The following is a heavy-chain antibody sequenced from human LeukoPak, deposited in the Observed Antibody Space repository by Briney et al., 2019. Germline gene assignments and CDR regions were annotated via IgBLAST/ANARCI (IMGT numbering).Heavy chain of an antibody. CDR3: AREWGVTIPAAALDY. CDR2: INTDGSST. V-gene: IGHV3-74*01. CDR1: GFTFSSYW. J-gene: IGHJ4*02. Sequence: GGSLRLSCAASGFTFSSYWMRWVRQAPGKGLVWVSRINTDGSSTSYADSVKGRFTISRDNAKNSLYLQMNSLRAEDTAVYYCAREWGVTIPAAALDYWGQGTLVTVSS. D-gene: IGHD2-2*01.